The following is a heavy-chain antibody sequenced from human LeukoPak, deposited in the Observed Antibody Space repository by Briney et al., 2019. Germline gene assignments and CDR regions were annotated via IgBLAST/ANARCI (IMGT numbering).Heavy chain of an antibody. CDR2: IYPGDSDA. CDR3: ARREGCSSSACPPDY. CDR1: GYRFTTYW. V-gene: IGHV5-51*01. Sequence: GESLKISCRGSGYRFTTYWIGWVRQMPGKGLEWMRIIYPGDSDARYSPSFQGHVTMSVDKSISTAYLQWSSLKASDSAMYYCARREGCSSSACPPDYWGQGTLVTVSP. J-gene: IGHJ4*02. D-gene: IGHD2-2*01.